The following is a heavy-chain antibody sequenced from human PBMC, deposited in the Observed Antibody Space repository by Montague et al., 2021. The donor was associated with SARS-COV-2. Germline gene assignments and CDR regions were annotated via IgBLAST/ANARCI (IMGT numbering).Heavy chain of an antibody. D-gene: IGHD2-8*01. Sequence: SETLSLTCTVSGGSISTYYWNWIRQSPGKGLEWLGYFYYSLNTNYNPSLKGRLTISVDTSENQVSLNLRSVTAADTAVYYCARDSYEAPLFCDYWGQGILVTVSS. CDR1: GGSISTYY. CDR2: FYYSLNT. V-gene: IGHV4-59*01. CDR3: ARDSYEAPLFCDY. J-gene: IGHJ4*02.